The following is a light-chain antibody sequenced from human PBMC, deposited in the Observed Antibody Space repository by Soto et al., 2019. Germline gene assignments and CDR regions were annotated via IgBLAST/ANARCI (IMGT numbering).Light chain of an antibody. J-gene: IGKJ1*01. V-gene: IGKV1-5*01. Sequence: DIQITQSPSSVSSSVGERVAMTCRASRGISSWLAWYQQKPGKAPKLLIYDASTLESGVPSRFSGSGSGTEFTLTISSLQTDDFATYYCQQYNSYSSWTFGQGTKVDIK. CDR1: RGISSW. CDR3: QQYNSYSSWT. CDR2: DAS.